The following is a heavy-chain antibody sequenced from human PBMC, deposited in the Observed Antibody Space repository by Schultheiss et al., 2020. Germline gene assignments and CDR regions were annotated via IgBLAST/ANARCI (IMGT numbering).Heavy chain of an antibody. CDR3: ARRATITDFDY. CDR1: GYTFTSYA. D-gene: IGHD5-12*01. CDR2: INAGNGNT. J-gene: IGHJ4*02. V-gene: IGHV1-3*01. Sequence: ASVKVSFKASGYTFTSYAMHWVRQAPGQRLEWMGWINAGNGNTKYSQKFQGRVTITRDTSASTAYMELSSLRSEDTAVYYCARRATITDFDYWGQGTLVTDSS.